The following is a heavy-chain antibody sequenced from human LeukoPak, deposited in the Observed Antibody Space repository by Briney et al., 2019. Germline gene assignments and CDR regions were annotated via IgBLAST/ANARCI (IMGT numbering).Heavy chain of an antibody. V-gene: IGHV3-7*05. Sequence: GGSLRLSCAASGLTFSNYWMSWGRQAPGKGLEWVANIKKDGTEKYYVDSVKGRFTISRDNAKNSLYLQMNSLRAEDTAVYYCTRNVGAAGYWVQGTLVTVSS. D-gene: IGHD6-13*01. CDR2: IKKDGTEK. CDR1: GLTFSNYW. CDR3: TRNVGAAGY. J-gene: IGHJ4*02.